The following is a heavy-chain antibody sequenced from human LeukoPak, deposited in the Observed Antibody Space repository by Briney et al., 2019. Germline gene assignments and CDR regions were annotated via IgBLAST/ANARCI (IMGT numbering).Heavy chain of an antibody. CDR1: GYTFTSYG. D-gene: IGHD3-16*02. Sequence: GASVKVSCKASGYTFTSYGISWVRQAPGQGLEWMGWISAYNGNTNYAQKLQGRVTMTTDTSTSTAYMELRSLRSDDTAVYYCARDYYDYVWGSYRYTNFDYWGQGTLVTVSS. V-gene: IGHV1-18*01. CDR3: ARDYYDYVWGSYRYTNFDY. CDR2: ISAYNGNT. J-gene: IGHJ4*02.